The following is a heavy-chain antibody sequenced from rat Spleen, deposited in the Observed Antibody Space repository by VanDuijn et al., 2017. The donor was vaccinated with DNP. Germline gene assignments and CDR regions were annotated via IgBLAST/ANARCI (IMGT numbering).Heavy chain of an antibody. Sequence: EVQLVESGGGLVQPGGSMRLSCPASGFTFSNFPMAWVRQAPTKGLEWVASISTSGVVIYYRDSVKGRFTISRDNAENTLYLQMNSLRSEDTATYYCARDLIIRDTTSAMDAWGQGTSVIVSS. J-gene: IGHJ4*01. CDR3: ARDLIIRDTTSAMDA. CDR2: ISTSGVVI. D-gene: IGHD4-3*01. V-gene: IGHV5-46*01. CDR1: GFTFSNFP.